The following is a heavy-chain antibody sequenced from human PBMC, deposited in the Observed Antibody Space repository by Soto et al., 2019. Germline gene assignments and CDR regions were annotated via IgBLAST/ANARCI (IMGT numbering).Heavy chain of an antibody. CDR2: INPNSGGT. Sequence: ASVKVSCKASGYAFIGYYLHCVRQAPGQGLEWMGWINPNSGGTNYAQKFQGRVTMTRDTSISTAYMDLSSLRSDDTAVYYCARAFCSTITCYGWFDPWGQGTLVTVSS. D-gene: IGHD2-2*01. V-gene: IGHV1-2*02. CDR3: ARAFCSTITCYGWFDP. CDR1: GYAFIGYY. J-gene: IGHJ5*02.